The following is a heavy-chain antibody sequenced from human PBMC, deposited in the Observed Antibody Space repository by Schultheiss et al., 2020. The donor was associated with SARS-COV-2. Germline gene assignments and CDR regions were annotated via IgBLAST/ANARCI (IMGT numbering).Heavy chain of an antibody. D-gene: IGHD2-2*01. CDR1: GGSISSYY. CDR3: ARHRGVDCSSTSCRRYYYYYGMDV. CDR2: IYHSGST. Sequence: GSLRLSCTVSGGSISSYYWSWIRQPPGKGLEWIGYIYHSGSTYYNPSLKSRVTMSVDTSKNQFSLNLSSVTAADTAVYYCARHRGVDCSSTSCRRYYYYYGMDVWGQGTTVTVSS. V-gene: IGHV4-59*01. J-gene: IGHJ6*02.